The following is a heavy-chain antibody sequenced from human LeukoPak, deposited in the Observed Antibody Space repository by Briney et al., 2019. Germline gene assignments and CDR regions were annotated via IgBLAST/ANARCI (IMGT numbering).Heavy chain of an antibody. V-gene: IGHV3-7*05. CDR1: GFTFSSYW. CDR3: ARGDSSQMGDF. CDR2: IKHDGSEK. D-gene: IGHD6-19*01. J-gene: IGHJ4*02. Sequence: GGSLRLSCAASGFTFSSYWMSWVRQAPGEGVEWLANIKHDGSEKYYGDSVKGRFTISRDNARNSLYLQKNSLRAEDTAVYYCARGDSSQMGDFWGQGTLVTVSS.